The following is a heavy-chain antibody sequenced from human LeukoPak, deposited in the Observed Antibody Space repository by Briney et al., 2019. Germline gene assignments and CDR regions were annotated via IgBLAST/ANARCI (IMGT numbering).Heavy chain of an antibody. CDR3: VWSSGWYHGYFQH. Sequence: SGTLSLTCAVSGGSINSSNWWTWVRQPPGKGLEWIGEIYYSGSTNYNPSLKSRVTVSIDKSKNQFSLKVNSVTAADTAVYYCVWSSGWYHGYFQHWGQGTLVTVSS. V-gene: IGHV4-4*02. CDR1: GGSINSSNW. CDR2: IYYSGST. J-gene: IGHJ1*01. D-gene: IGHD6-19*01.